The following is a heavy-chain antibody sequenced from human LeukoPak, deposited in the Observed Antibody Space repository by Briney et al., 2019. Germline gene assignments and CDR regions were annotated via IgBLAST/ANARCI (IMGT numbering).Heavy chain of an antibody. V-gene: IGHV3-23*01. J-gene: IGHJ4*02. CDR2: IDDSGVIR. Sequence: PGGSLRLSCAASGFTFKTHAMSWVRQAPGKGLEWVSRIDDSGVIRSYADSVKGRFTISRDNSKMTLTLQMNSLRAEDTAVYYCAKEIHDFWSGYYFDYWGQGTLVTVSS. D-gene: IGHD3-3*01. CDR3: AKEIHDFWSGYYFDY. CDR1: GFTFKTHA.